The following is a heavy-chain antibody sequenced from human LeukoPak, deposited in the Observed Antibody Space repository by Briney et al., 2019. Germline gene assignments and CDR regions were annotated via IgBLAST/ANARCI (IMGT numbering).Heavy chain of an antibody. V-gene: IGHV1-69*05. CDR1: GGTFSSYD. J-gene: IGHJ4*02. Sequence: SVKVSCKASGGTFSSYDISWVRQAPGQGLEWMGGIIPIFGTANYAQKFQGRVTITTDESTSTAYMELSSLRSEDTAVYYCARSYYDSSGYYSFDYWGQGTLVTVSS. CDR2: IIPIFGTA. D-gene: IGHD3-22*01. CDR3: ARSYYDSSGYYSFDY.